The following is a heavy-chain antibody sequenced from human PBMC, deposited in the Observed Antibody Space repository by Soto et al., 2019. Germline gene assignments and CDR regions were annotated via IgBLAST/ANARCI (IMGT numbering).Heavy chain of an antibody. CDR1: GGTFSSYA. D-gene: IGHD2-2*01. V-gene: IGHV1-69*13. Sequence: SVKVSCKASGGTFSSYAISWVRQAPGQGLEWMGGIIPIFGTANYAQKFQGRVTITADESTSTAYMELSSLRSEGTAVYYCASGDIVLVPAAMGAMDPSYYYGMDVWGQGTTVTVSS. CDR3: ASGDIVLVPAAMGAMDPSYYYGMDV. J-gene: IGHJ6*02. CDR2: IIPIFGTA.